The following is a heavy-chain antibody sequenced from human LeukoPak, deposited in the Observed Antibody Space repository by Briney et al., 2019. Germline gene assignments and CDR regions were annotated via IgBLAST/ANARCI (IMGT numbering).Heavy chain of an antibody. CDR3: ARPTNNYGDAFDY. V-gene: IGHV1-2*06. Sequence: ASVKVSCKASGYTFTGYFMHWVRQAPGQGLEWMGRINPNSGGANYAQKLQGRVTMTRDTSISTAYMELSRLRSDDTAVYYCARPTNNYGDAFDYWGQGTLVTVSS. CDR2: INPNSGGA. CDR1: GYTFTGYF. J-gene: IGHJ4*02. D-gene: IGHD4-17*01.